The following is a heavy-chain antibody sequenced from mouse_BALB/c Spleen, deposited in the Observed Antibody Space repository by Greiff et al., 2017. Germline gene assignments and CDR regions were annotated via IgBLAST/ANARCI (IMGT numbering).Heavy chain of an antibody. CDR2: IDPANGNT. D-gene: IGHD1-1*01. CDR1: GFNIKDTY. J-gene: IGHJ2*01. Sequence: VQLKESGAELVKPGASVKLSCTASGFNIKDTYMHWVKQRPEQGLEWIGRIDPANGNTKYDPKFQGKATITADTSSNTAYLQLSSLTSEDTAVYYCARSPAYGSSCFDYWGQGTTLTVSS. V-gene: IGHV14-3*02. CDR3: ARSPAYGSSCFDY.